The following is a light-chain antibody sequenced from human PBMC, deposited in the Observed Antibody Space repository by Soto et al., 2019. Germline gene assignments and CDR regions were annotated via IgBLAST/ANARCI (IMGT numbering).Light chain of an antibody. CDR2: GAS. CDR3: QQYGSSPFT. Sequence: ETVLTQSPGTLSLSPGERATLSCRASQSVRSSYLAWYQQKPGQAPRLLIYGASSRATGIPDRFSGSGSGTDFTITISRLEPEDFAVYYCQQYGSSPFTFGPGTKVDIK. V-gene: IGKV3-20*01. CDR1: QSVRSSY. J-gene: IGKJ3*01.